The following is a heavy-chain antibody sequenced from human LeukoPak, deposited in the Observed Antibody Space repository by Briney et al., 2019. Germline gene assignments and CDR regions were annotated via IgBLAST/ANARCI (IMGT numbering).Heavy chain of an antibody. CDR3: AKSSIFRPPLEWLLAYYFDY. CDR2: ISGSGGST. CDR1: GFTFSSYA. V-gene: IGHV3-23*01. J-gene: IGHJ4*02. Sequence: GGSLRLSCAASGFTFSSYAMSWVRQAPGKGLEWVSAISGSGGSTYYADSVKGRFTISRDNSKNTLYLQMNSLRAEDTAVYYCAKSSIFRPPLEWLLAYYFDYWGQGTLVTVSS. D-gene: IGHD3-3*01.